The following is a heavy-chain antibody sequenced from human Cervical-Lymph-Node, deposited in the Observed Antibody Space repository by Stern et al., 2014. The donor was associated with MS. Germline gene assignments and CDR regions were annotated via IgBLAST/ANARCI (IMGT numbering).Heavy chain of an antibody. CDR1: GYTFTNTC. CDR2: IYPGDSDT. V-gene: IGHV5-51*01. J-gene: IGHJ4*02. D-gene: IGHD2-15*01. Sequence: VHLVESGAELKKPGETLKLSCKVSGYTFTNTCSGWGRQMPGTGREFMGIIYPGDSDTRYPPSFQSQVTISPANTDHTHSLPRRSLKASDTAMYYCARRPSLQGSFVGPPDYWGQGTLVTVSS. CDR3: ARRPSLQGSFVGPPDY.